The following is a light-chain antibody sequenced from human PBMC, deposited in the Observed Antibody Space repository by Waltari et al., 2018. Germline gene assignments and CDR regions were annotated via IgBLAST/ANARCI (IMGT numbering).Light chain of an antibody. CDR2: DVN. Sequence: QSALTQPASVSGSPGQSITMSCTGTSSDVGGYNYVSWYQQHPGKAPTLMIYDVNYRPSGVSNRFSGSKSGNSASLTISELQAEDEADYYCTSYTSSVIWVFGGGTKLAVL. V-gene: IGLV2-14*03. CDR3: TSYTSSVIWV. CDR1: SSDVGGYNY. J-gene: IGLJ3*02.